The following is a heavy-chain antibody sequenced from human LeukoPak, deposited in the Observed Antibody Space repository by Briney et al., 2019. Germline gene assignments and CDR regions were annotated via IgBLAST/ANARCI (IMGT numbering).Heavy chain of an antibody. CDR3: ARDRGDIVVVVAATTIGSFDY. CDR2: INPSGGST. Sequence: ASVKVSCKASGCTFTSYYMHWVRQAPGQGLEWMGIINPSGGSTSYAQKFQGRVTMTRDTSTSTVYTELSSLRSEDTAVYYCARDRGDIVVVVAATTIGSFDYWGQGTLVTVSS. CDR1: GCTFTSYY. D-gene: IGHD2-15*01. V-gene: IGHV1-46*01. J-gene: IGHJ4*02.